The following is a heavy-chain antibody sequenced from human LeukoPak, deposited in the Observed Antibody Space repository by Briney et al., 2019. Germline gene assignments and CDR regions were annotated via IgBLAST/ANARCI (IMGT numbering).Heavy chain of an antibody. D-gene: IGHD6-19*01. CDR1: GFTVSSNY. J-gene: IGHJ4*02. Sequence: GGSLRLSCAASGFTVSSNYMSWVRQAPGKRLEWVSVIYSCGSTYYADSVKGRFTISRDNSKNTLYLQMNSLRAEDTAVYYCAKDLRSAIAVAFYFDFWGQGTLVTVSS. CDR3: AKDLRSAIAVAFYFDF. V-gene: IGHV3-66*01. CDR2: IYSCGST.